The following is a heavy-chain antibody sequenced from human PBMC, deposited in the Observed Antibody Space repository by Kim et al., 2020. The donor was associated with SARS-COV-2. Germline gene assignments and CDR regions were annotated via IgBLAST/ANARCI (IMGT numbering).Heavy chain of an antibody. D-gene: IGHD3-16*02. J-gene: IGHJ4*02. V-gene: IGHV4-34*01. CDR1: GGSFSGYY. CDR3: ASSLTPTYYFYY. Sequence: SETLSLTCAVYGGSFSGYYWSWIRQPPGKGLEWIGEINHSGSTNYNPSLKSRVTISVDTSKNQFSLKLSSVTAADTAVYYCASSLTPTYYFYYWGQGTLV. CDR2: INHSGST.